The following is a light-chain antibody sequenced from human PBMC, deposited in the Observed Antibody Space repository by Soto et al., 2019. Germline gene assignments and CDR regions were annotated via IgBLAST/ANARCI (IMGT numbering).Light chain of an antibody. CDR3: QQYGRSSLMFT. Sequence: EIVLTQSPGTLSLSPGERATLSCRASQSVTSAFLAWYQQKPGQAPRLLIYGASTRAAGVADRFSGSGSGTDFTLTITRLEPEDFAVYYCQQYGRSSLMFTFGQGTKLGV. CDR1: QSVTSAF. CDR2: GAS. V-gene: IGKV3-20*01. J-gene: IGKJ2*01.